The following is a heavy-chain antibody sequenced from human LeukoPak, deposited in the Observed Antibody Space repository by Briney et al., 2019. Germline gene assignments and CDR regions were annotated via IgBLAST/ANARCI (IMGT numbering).Heavy chain of an antibody. Sequence: ASVKVSCKASGYTFTSYGISWVRQAPGQGLEWMGWISAYNGNTNYAQKLQGRVTMTTDTSTSTAYMELRSLRSDDAAVYYCARDLPVPRMYSSGWYGVAGRWFDPWGQGTLVTVSS. CDR1: GYTFTSYG. J-gene: IGHJ5*02. CDR3: ARDLPVPRMYSSGWYGVAGRWFDP. CDR2: ISAYNGNT. V-gene: IGHV1-18*01. D-gene: IGHD6-19*01.